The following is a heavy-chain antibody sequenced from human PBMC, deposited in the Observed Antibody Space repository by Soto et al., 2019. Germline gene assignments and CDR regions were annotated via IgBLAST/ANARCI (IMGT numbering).Heavy chain of an antibody. CDR3: ARGYSGYDPLDY. CDR1: GGSISSYY. CDR2: IYYSVST. J-gene: IGHJ4*02. D-gene: IGHD5-12*01. Sequence: QVQLQESCPRLVNPSETLSLTCTVSGGSISSYYWCWMRQPPGKGLEWIGYIYYSVSTNHNPTFKGPVHLSVDKSKKQFLLTMSSVAAADTAVYYCARGYSGYDPLDYWGQGTLVTVSS. V-gene: IGHV4-59*08.